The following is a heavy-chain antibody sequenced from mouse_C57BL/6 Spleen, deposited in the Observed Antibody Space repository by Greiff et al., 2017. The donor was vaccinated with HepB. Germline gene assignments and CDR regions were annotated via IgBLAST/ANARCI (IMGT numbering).Heavy chain of an antibody. J-gene: IGHJ1*03. Sequence: EVQLVESGGDLVKPGGSLKLSCAASGFTFSSYGMSWVRQTPDKRLEWVATISSGGSYTYYPDSVKGRFTISRDNAKNTLYLQMSSLKSEDTAMYYCARQCYGSSHWYFDVWGTGTTVTVSS. CDR3: ARQCYGSSHWYFDV. D-gene: IGHD1-1*01. CDR1: GFTFSSYG. CDR2: ISSGGSYT. V-gene: IGHV5-6*01.